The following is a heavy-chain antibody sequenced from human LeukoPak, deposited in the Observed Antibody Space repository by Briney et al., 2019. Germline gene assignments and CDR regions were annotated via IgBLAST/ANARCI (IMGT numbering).Heavy chain of an antibody. Sequence: PGGSLRLFCAASGFTFSSYAMSWVRQAPGKGLEGVSAISGSGGSTYYADSVKGRFTISRDNSKNTLYLQMNSLRAEDTAVYYCAKVKVLVATMFDYWGQGTLVTVSS. CDR2: ISGSGGST. CDR1: GFTFSSYA. CDR3: AKVKVLVATMFDY. D-gene: IGHD5-12*01. J-gene: IGHJ4*02. V-gene: IGHV3-23*01.